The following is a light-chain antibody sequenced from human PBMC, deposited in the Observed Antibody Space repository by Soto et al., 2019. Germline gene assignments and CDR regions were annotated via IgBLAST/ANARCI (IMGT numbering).Light chain of an antibody. V-gene: IGKV3-11*01. J-gene: IGKJ3*01. CDR3: QQRTNWLFT. Sequence: LTQSPASLSFSPGERATLSCRASQTVGISLAWYQHKPGQPPRLLIYDASKRATGIPARFGGSGSGTDFTLTISSLEPEDFAVYYFQQRTNWLFTFGPGTKVDIK. CDR2: DAS. CDR1: QTVGIS.